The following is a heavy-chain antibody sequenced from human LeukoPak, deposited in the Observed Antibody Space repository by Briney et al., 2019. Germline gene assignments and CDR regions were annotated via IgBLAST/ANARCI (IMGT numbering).Heavy chain of an antibody. D-gene: IGHD2-2*01. V-gene: IGHV3-7*01. J-gene: IGHJ4*02. CDR1: GFTFSNYW. CDR2: IKQDGSEK. CDR3: ARNQLLSRYYFDY. Sequence: GGSLRLSCAASGFTFSNYWMSWVRQAPGKGLEWVANIKQDGSEKFYVDSVKGRLTISRDNAKNSPYLQMNSLRAEDTAVYYCARNQLLSRYYFDYWGQGTLVTVSS.